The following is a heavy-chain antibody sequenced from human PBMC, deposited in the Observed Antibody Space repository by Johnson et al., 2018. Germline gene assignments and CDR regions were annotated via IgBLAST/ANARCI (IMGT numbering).Heavy chain of an antibody. D-gene: IGHD3-22*01. J-gene: IGHJ5*02. CDR1: GFTFTSSG. CDR2: IWNDGSNS. V-gene: IGHV3-33*01. Sequence: VELGQAGGGVVEPGRSLRLSCAASGFTFTSSGLHWVRQAPGKGLEWVAVIWNDGSNSYYADSVKGRFTISRDNSRNTLYLQMNSLRADDTAVYYCARDINTRVGPWGQGTLVTVSS. CDR3: ARDINTRVGP.